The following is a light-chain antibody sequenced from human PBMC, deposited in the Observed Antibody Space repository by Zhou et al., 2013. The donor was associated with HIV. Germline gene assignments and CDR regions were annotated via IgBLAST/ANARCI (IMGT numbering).Light chain of an antibody. V-gene: IGKV3-20*01. Sequence: EIVLTQSPGTLSLSPGEKATLSCESSQSISSSYVAWYQQKPGQAPRLLIYGASERGTDIPDRFTGTGSGTDFTLTISRLEPEDFAVYYCQQYGTSAGISFGQGTRLDIK. CDR3: QQYGTSAGIS. CDR2: GAS. J-gene: IGKJ5*01. CDR1: QSISSSY.